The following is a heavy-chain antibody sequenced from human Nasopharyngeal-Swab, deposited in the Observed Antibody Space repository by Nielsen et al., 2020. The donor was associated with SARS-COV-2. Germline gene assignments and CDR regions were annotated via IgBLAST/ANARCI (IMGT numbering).Heavy chain of an antibody. V-gene: IGHV5-51*07. CDR3: ARLHTVVEGVAASGNFDF. J-gene: IGHJ4*02. CDR1: GYSFSNYY. CDR2: IYPGDSDT. Sequence: GESLKISCKGSGYSFSNYYIAWVHQMPGKGLEWMGTIYPGDSDTRYSPSFQGQVAVSADKSINTAYLRWSTLKASDTATYYCARLHTVVEGVAASGNFDFWGQGTLVTVSS. D-gene: IGHD6-13*01.